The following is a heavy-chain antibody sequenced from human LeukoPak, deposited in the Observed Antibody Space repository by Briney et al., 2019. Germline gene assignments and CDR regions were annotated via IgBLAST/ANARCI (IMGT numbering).Heavy chain of an antibody. D-gene: IGHD6-19*01. J-gene: IGHJ1*01. Sequence: SSETLSLTCTVSGGSIYSSSYYWGWIRQPPGKGLEWIGSIYYSGNTYYNPSLKSRVTISVDTSKNQFSLKLSSVTAADTAVCYCARRYTSGSKSFRYWGQGTLVTVSS. CDR3: ARRYTSGSKSFRY. V-gene: IGHV4-39*01. CDR2: IYYSGNT. CDR1: GGSIYSSSYY.